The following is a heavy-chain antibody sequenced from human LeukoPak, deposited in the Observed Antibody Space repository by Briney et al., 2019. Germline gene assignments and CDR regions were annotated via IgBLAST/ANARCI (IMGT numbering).Heavy chain of an antibody. CDR2: IYTSDNT. J-gene: IGHJ4*02. Sequence: PSETLSLTCTVSGSSISAYYWTWIRRPAGRGREWIGRIYTSDNTDYKPSLKSRVTISVDTSKNQFSLKLNSLTAADTAVYYCARAIRTGLGIGSFDGWGQGTLVTVSS. CDR1: GSSISAYY. V-gene: IGHV4-4*07. D-gene: IGHD7-27*01. CDR3: ARAIRTGLGIGSFDG.